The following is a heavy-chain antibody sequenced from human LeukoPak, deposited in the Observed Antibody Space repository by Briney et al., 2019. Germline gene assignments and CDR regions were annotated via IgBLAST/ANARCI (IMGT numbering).Heavy chain of an antibody. V-gene: IGHV3-53*01. CDR2: IYSGGST. CDR3: ARGQMATTYYYYYGMDV. D-gene: IGHD5-24*01. J-gene: IGHJ6*02. CDR1: GFTFSSYA. Sequence: GGSLRLSCAASGFTFSSYAMSWVRQAPGKGLEWVSVIYSGGSTYYADSVKGRFTISRDNSKNTLYLQMNSLRAEDTAVYYCARGQMATTYYYYYGMDVWGQGTTVTVSS.